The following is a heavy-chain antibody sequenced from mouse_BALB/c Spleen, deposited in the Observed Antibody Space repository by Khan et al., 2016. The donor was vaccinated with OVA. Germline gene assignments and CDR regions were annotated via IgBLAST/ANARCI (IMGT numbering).Heavy chain of an antibody. V-gene: IGHV1-20*02. Sequence: EVQLQQSGPELVKPGASVKISCKASGYSFTGYFMNWVMQSHGKSLEWIGRINPHIGETFYNQKFKGTATLTVDESSSTAHMELRSLASEDAAVYYCARTYGSDFDNWGQGTALTVSS. CDR1: GYSFTGYF. D-gene: IGHD1-1*01. CDR2: INPHIGET. CDR3: ARTYGSDFDN. J-gene: IGHJ2*01.